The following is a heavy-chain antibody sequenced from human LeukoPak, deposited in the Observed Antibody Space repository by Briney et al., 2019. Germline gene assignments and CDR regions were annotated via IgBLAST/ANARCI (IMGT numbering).Heavy chain of an antibody. CDR3: ARAAYGDYRYYYFYLDV. Sequence: PSETLSLTCTVSGGSINSYYWSWIRQPAGKGLEWIGRINTSGSSNYNPSLKSRVTMSVDTSKNQFSLRLTSVTAADTAVYYCARAAYGDYRYYYFYLDVWGKGTTVTVSS. V-gene: IGHV4-4*07. CDR2: INTSGSS. CDR1: GGSINSYY. D-gene: IGHD4-17*01. J-gene: IGHJ6*03.